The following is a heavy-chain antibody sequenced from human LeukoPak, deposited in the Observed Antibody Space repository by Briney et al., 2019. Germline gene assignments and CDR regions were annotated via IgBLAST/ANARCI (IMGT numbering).Heavy chain of an antibody. CDR3: ARGAVTRPGLWFGELSGHVDY. Sequence: GGSLRLSCAASGFTFSSYSMNWVRQAPGKGLEWVSYISSSSSSTIYYADSVKGRFTISRDNAKNSLYLQMNSLRAEDTAVYYCARGAVTRPGLWFGELSGHVDYWGQGTLVTVSS. D-gene: IGHD3-10*01. CDR1: GFTFSSYS. V-gene: IGHV3-48*04. CDR2: ISSSSSSTI. J-gene: IGHJ4*02.